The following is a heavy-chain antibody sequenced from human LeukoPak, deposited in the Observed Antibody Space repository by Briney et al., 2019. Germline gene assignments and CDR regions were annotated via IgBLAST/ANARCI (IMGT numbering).Heavy chain of an antibody. CDR1: GFTFTSYW. CDR2: INNDGSST. D-gene: IGHD3-3*01. Sequence: GGSLRLSCTASGFTFTSYWMQWVRQAPGEGLVWVSCINNDGSSTNYADSVKGRFTISRDNSKNTLYLQMNSLRAEDTAVYYCAKDKADFWSGSNAFDIWGQGTMVTVSS. CDR3: AKDKADFWSGSNAFDI. J-gene: IGHJ3*02. V-gene: IGHV3-74*01.